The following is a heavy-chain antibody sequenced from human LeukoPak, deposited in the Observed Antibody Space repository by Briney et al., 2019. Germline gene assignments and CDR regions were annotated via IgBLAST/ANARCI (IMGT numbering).Heavy chain of an antibody. J-gene: IGHJ4*02. Sequence: SETLSLTCTVSGGSISSGSYYWGWIRQPPGKGLECIASMYYSVTTFYSPSLKSRVTISVDTSKNQLSLKLGSVTAADTAVYYCARHPPRDGSAFDYWGQGTLVTVSS. CDR2: MYYSVTT. CDR3: ARHPPRDGSAFDY. V-gene: IGHV4-39*01. CDR1: GGSISSGSYY.